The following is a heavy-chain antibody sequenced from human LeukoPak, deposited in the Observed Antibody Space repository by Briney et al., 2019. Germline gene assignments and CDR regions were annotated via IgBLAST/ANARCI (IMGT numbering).Heavy chain of an antibody. V-gene: IGHV4-4*07. CDR2: IYTGGST. D-gene: IGHD2-2*01. Sequence: SETLSLTCTVSDYSISSGYYWSWIRQPAGEGLEWIGRIYTGGSTNYNPSLKSRVTLSIETPKNQFSLELTSVTAADTAVYYCARAPTAYCLSTNCQPYFDYWGQGILVTVSS. CDR3: ARAPTAYCLSTNCQPYFDY. CDR1: DYSISSGYY. J-gene: IGHJ4*02.